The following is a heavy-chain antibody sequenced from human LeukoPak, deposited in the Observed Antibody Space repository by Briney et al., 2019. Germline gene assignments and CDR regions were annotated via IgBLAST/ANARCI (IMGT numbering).Heavy chain of an antibody. J-gene: IGHJ4*02. Sequence: PGRSLRLSCVASGFTFSSYGMHWVRQAPGKGLEWVAVVSHDGSNKYYADSVKGRFTISRDNSKKTLYLQMNTLRPEDTAAFYCAKGWDTSGIQRTDYFDYWGQGTLVTVSS. CDR3: AKGWDTSGIQRTDYFDY. D-gene: IGHD3-22*01. CDR2: VSHDGSNK. CDR1: GFTFSSYG. V-gene: IGHV3-30*18.